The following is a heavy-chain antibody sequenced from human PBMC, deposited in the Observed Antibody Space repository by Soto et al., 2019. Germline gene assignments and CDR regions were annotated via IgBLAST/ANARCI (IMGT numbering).Heavy chain of an antibody. J-gene: IGHJ4*02. CDR1: GGSISSSSYY. CDR3: AVVLTGTCALFDY. CDR2: IYYSGST. V-gene: IGHV4-39*01. D-gene: IGHD1-20*01. Sequence: SETLSLTCTVSGGSISSSSYYWGWIRQPPGKGLEWIGSIYYSGSTYYNPSLKSRVTISVDTSKNQFSLKLSSVTAADTAVYYCAVVLTGTCALFDYWGQGTLVTVSS.